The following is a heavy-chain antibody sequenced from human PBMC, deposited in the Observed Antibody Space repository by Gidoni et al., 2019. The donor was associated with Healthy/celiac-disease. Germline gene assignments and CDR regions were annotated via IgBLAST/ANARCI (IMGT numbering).Heavy chain of an antibody. CDR3: AKSGDRGFDY. Sequence: QVQLVESGGGVVQPGRSRRLSCAASGFTFSSYGMHWVRQAPGKGLEWVAVISYDGSNKYYADSVKGRFTISRDNSKNTLYLQMNSLRAEDTAVYYCAKSGDRGFDYWGQGTLVTVSS. CDR2: ISYDGSNK. V-gene: IGHV3-30*18. D-gene: IGHD3-10*01. CDR1: GFTFSSYG. J-gene: IGHJ4*02.